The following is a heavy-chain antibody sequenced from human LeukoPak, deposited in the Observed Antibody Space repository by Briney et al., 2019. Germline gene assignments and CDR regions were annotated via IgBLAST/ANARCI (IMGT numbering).Heavy chain of an antibody. V-gene: IGHV3-48*03. J-gene: IGHJ5*02. CDR2: IGSSGRIT. CDR1: GFTFSSYE. Sequence: PGGSLRLSCAASGFTFSSYEMNWVRQVPGKGLEWVSYIGSSGRITFYADSVKGRFTISRDNARNSLYLQMNSLRAEDTAVYYCARYDILTGLDPWGQGTLVTVSS. D-gene: IGHD3-9*01. CDR3: ARYDILTGLDP.